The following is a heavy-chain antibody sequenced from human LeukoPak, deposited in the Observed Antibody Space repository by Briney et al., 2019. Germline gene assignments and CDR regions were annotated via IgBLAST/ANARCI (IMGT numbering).Heavy chain of an antibody. V-gene: IGHV4-4*08. CDR1: GGSITGYH. CDR2: IYSGEAT. CDR3: ARRNSFDI. D-gene: IGHD2/OR15-2a*01. Sequence: SETLSLTCTVSGGSITGYHWSWIRQPPGKGLEWIGYIYSGEATNYKPSLKSRVTISADTSKSQFSLKLTSVTAADTAIYYCARRNSFDIWGQGTMVTVSS. J-gene: IGHJ3*02.